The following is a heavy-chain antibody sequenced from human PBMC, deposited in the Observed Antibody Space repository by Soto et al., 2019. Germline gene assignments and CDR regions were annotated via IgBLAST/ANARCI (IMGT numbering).Heavy chain of an antibody. J-gene: IGHJ4*02. CDR3: ARAPSQPFYFDY. CDR2: IYYSGST. CDR1: GGSISSGGYY. V-gene: IGHV4-31*03. Sequence: SETLSLTCTVSGGSISSGGYYWSWIRQHPGKGLEWIGYIYYSGSTYYNPSLRSRVTISVDTSKNQFSLKLSSVTAADTAVYYCARAPSQPFYFDYWGQGTLVTVSS.